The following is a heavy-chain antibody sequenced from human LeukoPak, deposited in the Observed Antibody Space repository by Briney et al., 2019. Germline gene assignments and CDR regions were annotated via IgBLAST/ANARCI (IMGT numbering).Heavy chain of an antibody. Sequence: PGGSLRLSCAASGFTFSSYAMHWVRQAPGKGLEWASAISGSGGSTYYADSVKGRFTISRDNSKNTLYLQMNSLRAEDTAVYYCAKAGPGSLYYYYGMDVWGQGTTVTVSS. D-gene: IGHD7-27*01. V-gene: IGHV3-23*01. CDR2: ISGSGGST. CDR1: GFTFSSYA. J-gene: IGHJ6*02. CDR3: AKAGPGSLYYYYGMDV.